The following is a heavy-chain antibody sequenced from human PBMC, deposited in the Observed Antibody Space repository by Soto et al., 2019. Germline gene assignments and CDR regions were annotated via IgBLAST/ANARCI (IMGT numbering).Heavy chain of an antibody. CDR2: ISSSGSII. Sequence: PGGSLRLSCGASRFTFSDYYISWIRQAPGKGVEWVSYISSSGSIIYYADSVKGRFTISRDKAKNSLYLQMNSLRAEDAAVYDCATDLGNYDSSGYVDYWGQGTLVRVPS. D-gene: IGHD3-22*01. CDR1: RFTFSDYY. CDR3: ATDLGNYDSSGYVDY. V-gene: IGHV3-11*01. J-gene: IGHJ4*02.